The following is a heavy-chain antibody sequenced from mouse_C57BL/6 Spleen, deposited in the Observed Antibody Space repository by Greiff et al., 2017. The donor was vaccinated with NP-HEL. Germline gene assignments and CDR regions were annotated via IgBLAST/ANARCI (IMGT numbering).Heavy chain of an antibody. D-gene: IGHD1-2*01. CDR2: IYPRSGNT. V-gene: IGHV1-81*01. CDR3: ARWGTTAPFAY. Sequence: QVQLQQPGAELVMPGASVKLSCKASGYTFTSYGISWVKQRTGQGLEWIGEIYPRSGNTYYNEKFKGKATLTADKSSSTAYMELRSLTSEDSAVYFCARWGTTAPFAYWGQGTLVTVSA. J-gene: IGHJ3*01. CDR1: GYTFTSYG.